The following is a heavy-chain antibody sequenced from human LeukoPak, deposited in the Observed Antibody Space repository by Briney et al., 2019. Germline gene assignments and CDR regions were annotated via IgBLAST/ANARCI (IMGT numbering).Heavy chain of an antibody. Sequence: GAYLQISSNASGCGFSRYWIGWVRQMPPEGLEGLGMMYRCDYDSRNSQSSDDQVSISVDKSNSVAYLQWRRLKASDTAMYYCAKLFRKWSDGGVDQWGLGTRVTVSS. J-gene: IGHJ4*02. CDR1: GCGFSRYW. V-gene: IGHV5-51*01. CDR3: AKLFRKWSDGGVDQ. CDR2: MYRCDYDS. D-gene: IGHD1-26*01.